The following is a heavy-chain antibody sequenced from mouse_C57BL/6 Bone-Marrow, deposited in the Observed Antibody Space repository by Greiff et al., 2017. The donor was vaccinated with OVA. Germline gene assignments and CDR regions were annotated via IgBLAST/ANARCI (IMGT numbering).Heavy chain of an antibody. CDR3: TRLRLLDYYGSTFAY. V-gene: IGHV1-15*01. J-gene: IGHJ3*01. CDR2: IDPETGGT. CDR1: GYTFTDYE. Sequence: SGAELVRPGASVTLSCKASGYTFTDYEMHWVKQTPVHGLEWIGAIDPETGGTAYNQKFKGKAILTADKSSSTAYMELRSLTSEDSAVYYCTRLRLLDYYGSTFAYWGQGTLVTVSA. D-gene: IGHD1-1*01.